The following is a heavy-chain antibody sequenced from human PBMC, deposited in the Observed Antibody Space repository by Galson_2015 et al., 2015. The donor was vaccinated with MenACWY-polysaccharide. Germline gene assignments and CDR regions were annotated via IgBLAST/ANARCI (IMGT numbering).Heavy chain of an antibody. D-gene: IGHD6-25*01. CDR2: IFWGENK. J-gene: IGHJ4*02. CDR3: AHRMGVAAAFDF. V-gene: IGHV2-5*02. Sequence: LRTPGVGVGWLRQPPGKALEWLALIFWGENKGYIASMRSRLTVTKDTSKNQVVLTLTNVDPDDTATYYCAHRMGVAAAFDFWGQGAPVSVSS. CDR1: LRTPGVG.